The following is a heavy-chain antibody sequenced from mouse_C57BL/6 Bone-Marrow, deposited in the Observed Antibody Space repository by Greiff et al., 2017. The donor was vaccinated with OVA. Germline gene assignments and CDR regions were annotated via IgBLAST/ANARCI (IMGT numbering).Heavy chain of an antibody. D-gene: IGHD4-1*01. J-gene: IGHJ2*01. CDR2: INPNNGGT. Sequence: VQLQQSGPELVRPGASVKISCKAPGYTFTSHWMQWVRQRPGQGLEWIGDINPNNGGTIYNQKFKGKATLTVDKSSSTAYMELRSLTSEDTAVYYCARYWFDYWGQGTTLTVSS. CDR3: ARYWFDY. CDR1: GYTFTSHW. V-gene: IGHV1-56*01.